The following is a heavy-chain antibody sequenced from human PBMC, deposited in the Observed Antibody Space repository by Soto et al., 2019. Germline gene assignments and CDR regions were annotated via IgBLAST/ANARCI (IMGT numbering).Heavy chain of an antibody. CDR2: IKEDGSEK. CDR3: AREARYSYGYFGGDGPKYGMDV. D-gene: IGHD5-18*01. Sequence: HPGGSLRLSCAASGFTFSSYWMSWVRQAPGKGLEWVANIKEDGSEKYYVDSVKGRFTISRDNAKNSLYLQMNSLRAEDTAVYYCAREARYSYGYFGGDGPKYGMDVWGQGTTVTVSS. CDR1: GFTFSSYW. J-gene: IGHJ6*02. V-gene: IGHV3-7*01.